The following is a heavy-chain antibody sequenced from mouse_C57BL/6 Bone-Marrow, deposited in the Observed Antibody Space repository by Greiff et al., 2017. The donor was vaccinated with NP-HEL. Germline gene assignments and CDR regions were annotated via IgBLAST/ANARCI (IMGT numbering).Heavy chain of an antibody. CDR1: GYTFTSYW. V-gene: IGHV1-53*01. J-gene: IGHJ4*01. CDR3: ASDGFLYAMDY. D-gene: IGHD2-3*01. CDR2: INPSNGGT. Sequence: QVHVKQPGTELVKPGASVKLSCKASGYTFTSYWMHWVKPRPGQGLEWIGNINPSNGGTNYNEKFKSKATLTVDKSSSTAYMQLSSLTSEDSAVYYCASDGFLYAMDYWGQGTSVTVSS.